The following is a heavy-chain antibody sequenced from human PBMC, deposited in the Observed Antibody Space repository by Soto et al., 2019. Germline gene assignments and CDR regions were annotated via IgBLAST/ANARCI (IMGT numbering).Heavy chain of an antibody. CDR2: ISGSGGST. J-gene: IGHJ3*02. Sequence: PGGSLRLSCAASGFTFSSYAMSWVRQAPGKGLEWVSAISGSGGSTYYADSVKGRFTISRDNSKNTLYLQMNSLRAEDTAVYYCAKDWRVWNWNSPDAFDIWGQGTMVTVSS. D-gene: IGHD1-1*01. V-gene: IGHV3-23*01. CDR1: GFTFSSYA. CDR3: AKDWRVWNWNSPDAFDI.